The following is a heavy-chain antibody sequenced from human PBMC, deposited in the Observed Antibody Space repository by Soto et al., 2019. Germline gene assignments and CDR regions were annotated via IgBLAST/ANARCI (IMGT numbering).Heavy chain of an antibody. Sequence: EVQLVESGGGLVQPGGSLRLSCAASGVTVSNHYMSWVRQAPGKGLEWVSVIYSDGSRYYADSVQGRFTITRDNSKNSVDLQRNSLRGEDSAVYYCARDVGVWGRGTPVTVSS. CDR2: IYSDGSR. CDR1: GVTVSNHY. J-gene: IGHJ6*04. V-gene: IGHV3-66*01. CDR3: ARDVGV.